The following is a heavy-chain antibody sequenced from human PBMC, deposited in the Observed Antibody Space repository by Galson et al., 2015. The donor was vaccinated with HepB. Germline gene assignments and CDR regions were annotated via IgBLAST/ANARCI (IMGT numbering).Heavy chain of an antibody. J-gene: IGHJ3*02. CDR1: GFTFSSYG. V-gene: IGHV3-30*18. D-gene: IGHD6-13*01. CDR2: ISYDGSNK. Sequence: SLRLSCAASGFTFSSYGMHWVRQAPGKGLEWVAVISYDGSNKYYADSVKGRFTISRDNSKNTLYLQMNSLRAEDTAVYYCAKDSAYSSSWFDAFDIWGQGTMVTVSS. CDR3: AKDSAYSSSWFDAFDI.